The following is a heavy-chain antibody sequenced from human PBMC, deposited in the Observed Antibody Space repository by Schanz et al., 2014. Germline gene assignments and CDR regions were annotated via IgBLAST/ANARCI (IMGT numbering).Heavy chain of an antibody. V-gene: IGHV1-69*02. D-gene: IGHD6-13*01. CDR3: ASSGAGYSSSWDFDD. J-gene: IGHJ4*02. CDR2: IIPILGIA. Sequence: QVQLVQSEAEVKKPGSSVKVSCKASGGTFSSYTISWVRQAPGQGLEWMARIIPILGIANYAQKFQGRVTITADKSTFTAYMDVSSLRSEDTAVYYCASSGAGYSSSWDFDDWGQGTLVTVSS. CDR1: GGTFSSYT.